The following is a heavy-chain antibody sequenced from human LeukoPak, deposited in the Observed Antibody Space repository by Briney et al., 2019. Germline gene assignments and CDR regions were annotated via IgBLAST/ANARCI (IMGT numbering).Heavy chain of an antibody. Sequence: GGSLRLSCAASGFTFSNYWMHWVRQAPGKGLVWVSRINSDGISTGYADSVKGRFTVSRDNAKKTLCLQMNSLRAEDTAVYYCARDVGNFDYWGQGTLVTVSS. CDR1: GFTFSNYW. J-gene: IGHJ4*02. CDR2: INSDGIST. CDR3: ARDVGNFDY. V-gene: IGHV3-74*01.